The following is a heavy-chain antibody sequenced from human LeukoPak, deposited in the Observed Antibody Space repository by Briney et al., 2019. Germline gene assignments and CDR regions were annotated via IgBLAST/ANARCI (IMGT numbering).Heavy chain of an antibody. CDR3: ARGGWEVTTALYYFDY. D-gene: IGHD4-17*01. J-gene: IGHJ4*02. CDR1: GFTFSSFW. Sequence: GGSLRLSCAASGFTFSSFWMIWVRQAPGKGLEWVANIKQDGSEKYYVDSVKGRFTISRDNAKNSLYLQMNSLRAEDTAVYYCARGGWEVTTALYYFDYWGQGTLVTVSS. V-gene: IGHV3-7*01. CDR2: IKQDGSEK.